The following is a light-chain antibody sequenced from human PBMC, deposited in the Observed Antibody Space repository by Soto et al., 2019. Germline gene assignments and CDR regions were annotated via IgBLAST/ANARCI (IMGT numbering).Light chain of an antibody. CDR1: QSLLHSNGYNY. CDR2: TGS. CDR3: QQTLSFPPT. Sequence: DIVMTQSPLSLPVTPGEPASISCRSSQSLLHSNGYNYLDWYQQKPGEAPKLLIFTGSLLHSGVPPRFSGSGSGTDFTLTISSLQPEDFATYYCQQTLSFPPTFGQGTKVDI. J-gene: IGKJ1*01. V-gene: IGKV2-28*01.